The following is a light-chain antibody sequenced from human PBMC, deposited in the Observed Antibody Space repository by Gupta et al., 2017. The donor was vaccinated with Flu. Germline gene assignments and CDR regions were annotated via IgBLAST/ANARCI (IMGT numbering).Light chain of an antibody. CDR2: EVS. J-gene: IGLJ2*01. CDR3: SSVTTSNTRI. V-gene: IGLV2-14*01. Sequence: SITISCTGTSNDIGAYKYVSWYQHHPGKAHNLMIFEVSNRPAAAANRFSGSKSGPTASPTISGPQAEDEADYYCSSVTTSNTRIFGEGTKLTVL. CDR1: SNDIGAYKY.